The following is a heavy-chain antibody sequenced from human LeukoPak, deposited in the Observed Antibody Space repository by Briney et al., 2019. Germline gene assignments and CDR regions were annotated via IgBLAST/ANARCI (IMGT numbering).Heavy chain of an antibody. Sequence: GASVKVSCTASGYTFTNYYIHWVRQAPGQGLEWMGWISVINSGNTRYAQNFQGRLTMTTDTSTTTAYMELRSLRSDDTAVYYCSREFPFCGADCFSGVSDIWGQGTMVTVS. CDR3: SREFPFCGADCFSGVSDI. CDR1: GYTFTNYY. J-gene: IGHJ3*02. V-gene: IGHV1-18*04. CDR2: ISVINSGNT. D-gene: IGHD2-21*02.